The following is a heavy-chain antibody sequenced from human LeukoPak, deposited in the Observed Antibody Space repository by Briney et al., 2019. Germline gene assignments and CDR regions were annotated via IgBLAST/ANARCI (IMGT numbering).Heavy chain of an antibody. CDR3: ARNDSGGGLDY. J-gene: IGHJ4*02. Sequence: ASVKASCKASGYTFTNYGINWVRQAPGQGLEWMGWINAYNGNTNYAQKLQGRVTMTTDTSTRTAYMELRSLRSDDTAVYYCARNDSGGGLDYWGQGTLVTVSS. CDR2: INAYNGNT. CDR1: GYTFTNYG. V-gene: IGHV1-18*01. D-gene: IGHD3-10*01.